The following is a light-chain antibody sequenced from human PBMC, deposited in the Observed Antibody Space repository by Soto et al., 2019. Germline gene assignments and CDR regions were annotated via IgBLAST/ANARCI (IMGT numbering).Light chain of an antibody. J-gene: IGKJ1*01. CDR3: QQRSNWPRT. CDR2: DVS. CDR1: QNISNY. V-gene: IGKV3-11*01. Sequence: IVLTKYPDTLALSTGKNASLSCRASQNISNYLIWYQQKPGQAPRLLIYDVSNRATGIPARFSGSGSGTDSTLTISSLEPEDFAVYYCQQRSNWPRTFGQGTKVDIK.